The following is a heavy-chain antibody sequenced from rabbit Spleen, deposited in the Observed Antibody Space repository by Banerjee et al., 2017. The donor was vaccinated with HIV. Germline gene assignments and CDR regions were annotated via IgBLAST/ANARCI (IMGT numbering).Heavy chain of an antibody. CDR3: ARDTGSSFSSYGMDL. Sequence: QEQLVESGGDLVQPGASLILTCTASGFDFSAYTFMCWVRQAPGKGLEWIACIDTGSSGFTYFASWAKGRFTLSKTSSTTVTLQMTSLTAADTATYFCARDTGSSFSSYGMDLWGPGTLVTVS. V-gene: IGHV1S45*01. CDR2: IDTGSSGFT. D-gene: IGHD8-1*01. J-gene: IGHJ6*01. CDR1: GFDFSAYTF.